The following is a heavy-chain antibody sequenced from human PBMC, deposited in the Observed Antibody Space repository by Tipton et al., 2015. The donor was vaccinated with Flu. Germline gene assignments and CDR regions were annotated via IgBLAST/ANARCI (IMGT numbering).Heavy chain of an antibody. J-gene: IGHJ4*02. Sequence: TLSLTCTVSGGSITGGNFYWSWIRQPAGKGLEWIGRIYDNGSTQYNSSLKSRVTLSLDTSKSQFSLKLTSVTAADTVVYYCSRETPSTYYYYFDSWGQGTRVTVT. D-gene: IGHD3-10*01. CDR2: IYDNGST. V-gene: IGHV4-61*02. CDR3: SRETPSTYYYYFDS. CDR1: GGSITGGNFY.